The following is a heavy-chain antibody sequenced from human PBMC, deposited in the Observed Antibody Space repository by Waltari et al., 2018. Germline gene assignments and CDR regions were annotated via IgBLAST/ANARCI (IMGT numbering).Heavy chain of an antibody. V-gene: IGHV1-2*06. J-gene: IGHJ5*02. CDR3: AVVPHLSAGWFDP. CDR1: GYTFTGYY. Sequence: QVQLVQSGAEVKKPGASVKVSCKASGYTFTGYYMHWVRPAPGQGLEWMGRINPNSGGTNYAQKFQGRVTMTRDTSISTAYMELSRLRSDDTAVYYCAVVPHLSAGWFDPWGQGTLVTVAS. CDR2: INPNSGGT.